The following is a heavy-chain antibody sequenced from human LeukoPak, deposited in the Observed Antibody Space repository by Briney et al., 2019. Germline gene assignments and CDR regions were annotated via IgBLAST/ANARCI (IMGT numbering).Heavy chain of an antibody. J-gene: IGHJ4*02. CDR3: AKCLLGDYGDYRTPGAYYFDY. D-gene: IGHD4-17*01. CDR1: GFPFTNYA. Sequence: GGSLRLSCTASGFPFTNYAMSWVRQAPGKGLEWVATISDNGGSTYYVDSVRGRFTISRDNSKNTLYLQMNSLRAEDKAVHYCAKCLLGDYGDYRTPGAYYFDYWGQGTLVTISS. V-gene: IGHV3-23*01. CDR2: ISDNGGST.